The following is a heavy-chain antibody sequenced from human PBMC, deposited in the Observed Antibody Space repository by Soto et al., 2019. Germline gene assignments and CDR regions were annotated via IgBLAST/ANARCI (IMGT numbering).Heavy chain of an antibody. V-gene: IGHV1-69*13. D-gene: IGHD1-1*01. Sequence: GSSVKVSCKASGGTFSSYAISWVRQAPGRGLEWMGGIIPIFGTANYAQKFQGRVTITADESTSTAYMELSSLRSEDTAVYYCAGDSFSWKSPQRRWFDPWGQGTLVTVSS. CDR3: AGDSFSWKSPQRRWFDP. CDR2: IIPIFGTA. J-gene: IGHJ5*02. CDR1: GGTFSSYA.